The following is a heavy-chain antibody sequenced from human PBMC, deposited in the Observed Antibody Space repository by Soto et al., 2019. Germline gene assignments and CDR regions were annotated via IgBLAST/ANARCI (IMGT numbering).Heavy chain of an antibody. CDR1: SYTFTSYG. V-gene: IGHV1-18*04. Sequence: GASVKVSCKASSYTFTSYGISWVRQAPGQGLEWMGWISAYNGNTNYAQKLQGRVTMTRDTSITTAYMELKSLRYDDTAVYFCARLGQYRVSAGQLDYWGQGSLVTVSS. CDR3: ARLGQYRVSAGQLDY. D-gene: IGHD6-6*01. CDR2: ISAYNGNT. J-gene: IGHJ4*02.